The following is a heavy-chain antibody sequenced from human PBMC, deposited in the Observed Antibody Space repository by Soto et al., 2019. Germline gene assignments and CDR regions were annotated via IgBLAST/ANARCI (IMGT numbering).Heavy chain of an antibody. CDR2: ITGSGSST. CDR1: GFTFSSYA. J-gene: IGHJ4*02. V-gene: IGHV3-23*01. D-gene: IGHD6-25*01. Sequence: EVQLLESGGGLVQPGGSLRLSCAASGFTFSSYAMSWVRQAPGEGLEWVSAITGSGSSTYHADSVKGRFTISRDNSKNTLNLQMNSLRAEDSAVYYCAKGSAHGSPSYFDYWGRGTLVTVSS. CDR3: AKGSAHGSPSYFDY.